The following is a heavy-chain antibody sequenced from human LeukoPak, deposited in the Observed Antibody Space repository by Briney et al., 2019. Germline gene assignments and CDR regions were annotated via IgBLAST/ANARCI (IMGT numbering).Heavy chain of an antibody. J-gene: IGHJ4*02. Sequence: GGSLRLSCAASGFTFSNAWMSWVRQAPGKGLEWVGRIKSKTDGGTTDYAAPVKGRFTISRDDSKNTLYLQMNSLKTEDTAVYYCTTIGDLSYYDILTGYVRCYWGQGTLVTVSS. CDR1: GFTFSNAW. CDR3: TTIGDLSYYDILTGYVRCY. V-gene: IGHV3-15*01. CDR2: IKSKTDGGTT. D-gene: IGHD3-9*01.